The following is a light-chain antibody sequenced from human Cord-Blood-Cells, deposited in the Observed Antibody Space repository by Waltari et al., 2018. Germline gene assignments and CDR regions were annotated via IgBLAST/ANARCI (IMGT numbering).Light chain of an antibody. CDR3: QQSYSTPFT. CDR2: AAS. J-gene: IGKJ3*01. V-gene: IGKV1-39*01. Sequence: DIQMTQSPSSLSASVGDRVTITCRESQSISSYLNWYQQKPGNAPKLLIYAASSLQSGVPSRVSCSGSGTDFTLTISSLQPEDFATYYCQQSYSTPFTVGPGTKVDIK. CDR1: QSISSY.